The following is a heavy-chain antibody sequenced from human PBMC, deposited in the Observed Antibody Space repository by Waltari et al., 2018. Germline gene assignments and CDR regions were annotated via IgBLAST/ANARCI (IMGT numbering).Heavy chain of an antibody. J-gene: IGHJ4*02. D-gene: IGHD3-16*02. CDR2: IYHSGST. CDR1: GYSISSGYY. Sequence: QVQLQESGPGLVKPSETLSLTCAVSGYSISSGYYWGWIRQPPGKGLEWIGSIYHSGSTYYNPALKSRVTISVDTSKNQFSLKLSSVTAADTAVYYCARDALGLGEVSLWDWGQGTLVTVSS. V-gene: IGHV4-38-2*02. CDR3: ARDALGLGEVSLWD.